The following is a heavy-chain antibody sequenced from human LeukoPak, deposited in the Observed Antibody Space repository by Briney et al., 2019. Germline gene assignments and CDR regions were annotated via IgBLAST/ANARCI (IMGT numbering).Heavy chain of an antibody. J-gene: IGHJ4*02. CDR2: INPSGGST. D-gene: IGHD5-18*01. V-gene: IGHV1-46*01. CDR3: AREIQVSKHAFDY. Sequence: ASVKVSCKASGYTFTSYYMHWVRQAPGQGLEWMGIINPSGGSTNYAQKFHGRVTMTRDMSTSTVYMELSSLRSEDTAVYYCAREIQVSKHAFDYWGQGTLVTVSS. CDR1: GYTFTSYY.